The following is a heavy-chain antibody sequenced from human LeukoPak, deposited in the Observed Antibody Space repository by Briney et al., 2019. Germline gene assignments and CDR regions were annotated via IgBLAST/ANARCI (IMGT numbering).Heavy chain of an antibody. D-gene: IGHD4-11*01. J-gene: IGHJ4*02. V-gene: IGHV4-39*07. CDR1: GGSISSSSYY. CDR2: VYHTGNT. CDR3: ASEAYDYSDCYFGS. Sequence: SETPSLTCTVSGGSISSSSYYWGWVRQSPGKGLEWIGNVYHTGNTYYNPSLKSRVTISVDTSKNQFSLKLTSLTAADTAVYYWASEAYDYSDCYFGSWGQGTLVTVSS.